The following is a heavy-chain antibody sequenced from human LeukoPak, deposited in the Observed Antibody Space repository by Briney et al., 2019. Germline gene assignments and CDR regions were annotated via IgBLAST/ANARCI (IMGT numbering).Heavy chain of an antibody. CDR3: ASAVGAMEGYYYDY. V-gene: IGHV3-30-3*01. J-gene: IGHJ4*02. Sequence: GGSLRLPCAVSGFTFSTYTMNWVRQAPGKGLEWVAVISYDGSNKYYADSVKGRFTISRDNSKNTLYMQMNSLRTEDTAVYYCASAVGAMEGYYYDYWGQGTLVTVSS. CDR1: GFTFSTYT. D-gene: IGHD1-26*01. CDR2: ISYDGSNK.